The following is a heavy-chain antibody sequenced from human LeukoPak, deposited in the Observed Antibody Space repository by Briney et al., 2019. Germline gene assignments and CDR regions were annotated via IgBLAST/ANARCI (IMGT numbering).Heavy chain of an antibody. CDR3: ARVRSTMVRGAKYYFDY. Sequence: SGGSLRLSCAASGFTFSSYEMNWVRQAPGKGLEWVSYISSSGSTIYYADSVKGRFTISRDNAKNSLYLQMNSLRAEDTAVYYCARVRSTMVRGAKYYFDYWGQGTLVTVSS. CDR1: GFTFSSYE. D-gene: IGHD3-10*01. J-gene: IGHJ4*02. V-gene: IGHV3-48*03. CDR2: ISSSGSTI.